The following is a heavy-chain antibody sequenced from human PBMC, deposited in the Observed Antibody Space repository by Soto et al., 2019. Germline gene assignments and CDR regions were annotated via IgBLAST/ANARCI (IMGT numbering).Heavy chain of an antibody. Sequence: QVQLQESGPGLVKPSQTLSLTCTVSGGSISSGGYYWSWSRQHPGQGLEWIGYIYYSGSTYYHPSLKRGVTISVDTSKNPFSLKLSSVTAADTAVYCCARGGDIVVVPAADAFYVMDVW. J-gene: IGHJ6*01. D-gene: IGHD2-2*01. CDR1: GGSISSGGYY. CDR2: IYYSGST. V-gene: IGHV4-31*03. CDR3: ARGGDIVVVPAADAFYVMDV.